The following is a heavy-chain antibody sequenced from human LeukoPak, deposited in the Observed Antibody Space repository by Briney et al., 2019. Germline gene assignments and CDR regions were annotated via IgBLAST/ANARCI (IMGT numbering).Heavy chain of an antibody. CDR3: ARTSGEWLVLGYFDY. V-gene: IGHV4-59*01. J-gene: IGHJ4*02. CDR2: IYYSGST. D-gene: IGHD6-19*01. CDR1: GGSISSYY. Sequence: PSETLSLTCTVSGGSISSYYWSWIRQPPGKGLEWIGYIYYSGSTNYNPSLKSRVTISVDTSKNQFSLKLSSVTAADTAVYYCARTSGEWLVLGYFDYWGQGTLVTVSS.